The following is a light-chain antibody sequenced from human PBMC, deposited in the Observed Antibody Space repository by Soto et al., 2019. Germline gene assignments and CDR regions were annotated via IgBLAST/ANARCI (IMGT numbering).Light chain of an antibody. CDR2: EVS. CDR3: MQGTHGPLT. Sequence: EAVMTQSPLSLPVTLGQPASISCRSSQSLLYSDGKTFLTWFHQRPGQAPRRLIYEVSNRDSGVPDRFSGSGSGTDFTLKISRVEAEDVGLYYCMQGTHGPLTFGGGTKVDIK. J-gene: IGKJ4*01. CDR1: QSLLYSDGKTF. V-gene: IGKV2-30*01.